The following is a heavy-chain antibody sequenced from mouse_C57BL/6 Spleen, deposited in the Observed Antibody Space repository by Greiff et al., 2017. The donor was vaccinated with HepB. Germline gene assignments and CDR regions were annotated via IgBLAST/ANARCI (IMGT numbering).Heavy chain of an antibody. V-gene: IGHV1-72*01. CDR3: ARSWIYYGNYAGIFDY. D-gene: IGHD2-1*01. J-gene: IGHJ2*01. CDR2: NDPNSGGT. CDR1: GYTFTSYW. Sequence: QVQLQQPGAELVKPGASVKLSCKASGYTFTSYWMHWVKQRPGRGLEWIGRNDPNSGGTKYNEKFKSKATLTVDKPSSTAYMQLSSLTSEDSAVYYCARSWIYYGNYAGIFDYWGQGTTLTVSS.